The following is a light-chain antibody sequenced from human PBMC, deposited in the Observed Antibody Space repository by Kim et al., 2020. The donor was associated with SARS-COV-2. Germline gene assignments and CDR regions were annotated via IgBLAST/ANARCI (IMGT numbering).Light chain of an antibody. V-gene: IGKV3-20*01. CDR1: QSVSSSY. Sequence: LSEGERATLSCRASQSVSSSYLAWYQQKPGQAPRLLIYGASSRATGIPDRFSGSGSGTDFTLTSSRLEPEDFAVYYCQQYGSSPYTFGQGTKLEI. CDR3: QQYGSSPYT. J-gene: IGKJ2*01. CDR2: GAS.